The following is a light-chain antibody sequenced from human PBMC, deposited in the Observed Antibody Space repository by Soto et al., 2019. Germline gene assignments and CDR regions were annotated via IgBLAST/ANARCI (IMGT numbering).Light chain of an antibody. CDR3: SSYAPSDVV. V-gene: IGLV2-8*01. Sequence: QSALTQPPSASGSPGQSVTISCTGTPSDVGGSNSVSWYQQHPGKAPNPMIYDVNKRPSGVPDRFSGSKSGNTASLTVSGLQAADEAYYFCSSYAPSDVVFGGGTKLTVL. J-gene: IGLJ2*01. CDR1: PSDVGGSNS. CDR2: DVN.